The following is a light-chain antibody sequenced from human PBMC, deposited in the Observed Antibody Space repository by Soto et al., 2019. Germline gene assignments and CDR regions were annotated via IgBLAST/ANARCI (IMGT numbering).Light chain of an antibody. CDR2: EVS. J-gene: IGLJ2*01. Sequence: QSVLTQPASGSGSPGQSITISCTGTSSDVGSYNLVSWYQQHPGKAPKLMISEVSKRPSGVSHRFSGSKSGNTASLTISGLQAEDEADYYCCSYAGSSTLVFGGGTKVTVL. V-gene: IGLV2-23*02. CDR3: CSYAGSSTLV. CDR1: SSDVGSYNL.